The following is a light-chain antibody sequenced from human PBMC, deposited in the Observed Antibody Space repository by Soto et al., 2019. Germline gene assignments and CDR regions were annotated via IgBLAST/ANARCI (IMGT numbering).Light chain of an antibody. J-gene: IGKJ5*01. V-gene: IGKV3-20*01. CDR1: QSVSSSY. CDR2: DAS. CDR3: QQYGSSPIT. Sequence: EIVLTQSPGTLSLSPGERATLSCRASQSVSSSYLAWYQQKPGQAPRLLIYDASTRATGIPARFSGSGSGTDFTLTITSLEPEDFAVYYCQQYGSSPITFGQGTRLEIK.